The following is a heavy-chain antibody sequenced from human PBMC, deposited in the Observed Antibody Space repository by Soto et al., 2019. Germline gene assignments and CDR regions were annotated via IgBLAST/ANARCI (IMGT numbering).Heavy chain of an antibody. CDR1: GFTVSSKY. J-gene: IGHJ4*02. CDR3: ARHGYNYGGGYFDY. CDR2: IYSYGSA. D-gene: IGHD5-18*01. V-gene: IGHV3-66*04. Sequence: EVQLVESGGGLVQPGGSLRLSCAASGFTVSSKYMSWVRQAPGQGLEWVSVIYSYGSAYDADSVKGRFTISRDNSKNTLYLQMNRRTAEDTAVYDCARHGYNYGGGYFDYWGQGTLVTVSS.